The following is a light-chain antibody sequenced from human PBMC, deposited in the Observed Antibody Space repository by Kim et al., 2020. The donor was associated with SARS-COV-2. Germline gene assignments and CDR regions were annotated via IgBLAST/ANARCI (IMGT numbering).Light chain of an antibody. V-gene: IGKV3-20*01. CDR2: SAS. Sequence: SPREIATLSCRASQSVSSAYLAWYQQRPGQPPRLVIYSASRRATGIPDSFSGSWSGTDFTLTIGRLEPEDFAVYYCHQYGSSRWTFGQGTKVDIK. CDR1: QSVSSAY. J-gene: IGKJ1*01. CDR3: HQYGSSRWT.